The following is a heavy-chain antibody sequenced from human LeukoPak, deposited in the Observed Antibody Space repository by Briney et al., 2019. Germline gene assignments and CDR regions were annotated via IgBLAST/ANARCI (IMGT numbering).Heavy chain of an antibody. D-gene: IGHD6-13*01. CDR1: GYSFSSYW. J-gene: IGHJ6*02. V-gene: IGHV5-51*01. CDR2: IYPGDSDT. CDR3: ARYQTAAAASKEYYYYGMDV. Sequence: GESLKISCKGFGYSFSSYWIGWLRQMPGKGLEWMGIIYPGDSDTRYSPSVQGQVSISVDKSISTASLQWSSLKASDTAMYYCARYQTAAAASKEYYYYGMDVWGQGTTVTVSS.